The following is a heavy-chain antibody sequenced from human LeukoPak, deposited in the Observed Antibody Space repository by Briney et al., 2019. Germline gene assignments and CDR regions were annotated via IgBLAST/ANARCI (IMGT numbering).Heavy chain of an antibody. V-gene: IGHV4-31*03. J-gene: IGHJ6*02. Sequence: SESLSLTCTVSGGSISSGGYYSSWIRQHPGKGLEWIGYIYYSVSTYYNPSLKSRVTISVDTSKNQFSLKLSSVSAADTAVYYCARAETMEDGMDVWGQGTTVTVSS. CDR3: ARAETMEDGMDV. CDR1: GGSISSGGYY. CDR2: IYYSVST. D-gene: IGHD4/OR15-4a*01.